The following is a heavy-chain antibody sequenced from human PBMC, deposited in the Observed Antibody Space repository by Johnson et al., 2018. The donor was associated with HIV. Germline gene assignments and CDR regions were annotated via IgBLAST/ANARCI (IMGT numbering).Heavy chain of an antibody. CDR3: AKDQAVHSSWPDAFDI. CDR2: IYSGGST. Sequence: VQLVESGGGLIQPGGSLRLSCAASGFTVSSNYMSWVRQAPGKGLEWVSIIYSGGSTYYADSVKGRFTISRDNSNNTLYLQMNSLRAEDTAVYYCAKDQAVHSSWPDAFDIWGQGTMVTVSS. D-gene: IGHD6-13*01. J-gene: IGHJ3*02. V-gene: IGHV3-66*03. CDR1: GFTVSSNY.